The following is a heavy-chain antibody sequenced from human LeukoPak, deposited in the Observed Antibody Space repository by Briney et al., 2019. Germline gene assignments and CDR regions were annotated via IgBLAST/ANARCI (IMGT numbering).Heavy chain of an antibody. CDR1: GFTFSSYG. V-gene: IGHV3-23*01. CDR2: ISGSGGST. J-gene: IGHJ4*02. Sequence: GGSLRLSCAASGFTFSSYGMSWVRQAPGKGLEWVSAISGSGGSTYYADSVKGRFTISRDNSKNTLYLQMNSLRAEDTAVYYCAKDEVLLWFGELPCTLDYWGQGTLVTVSS. CDR3: AKDEVLLWFGELPCTLDY. D-gene: IGHD3-10*01.